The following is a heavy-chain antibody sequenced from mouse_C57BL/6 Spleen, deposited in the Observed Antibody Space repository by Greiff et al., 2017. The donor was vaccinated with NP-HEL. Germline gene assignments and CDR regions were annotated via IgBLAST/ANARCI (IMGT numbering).Heavy chain of an antibody. CDR2: ISGGGGNT. CDR3: ARGIYYGNYDWYFDV. CDR1: GFTFSSYT. Sequence: DVQLVESGGGLVKPGGSLKLSCAASGFTFSSYTMSWVRQTPEKRLEWVATISGGGGNTYYPDSVKGRFTISRDNAKNTLYLQMSSLRSEDTALYYCARGIYYGNYDWYFDVWGTGTTVTVSS. D-gene: IGHD2-1*01. V-gene: IGHV5-9*01. J-gene: IGHJ1*03.